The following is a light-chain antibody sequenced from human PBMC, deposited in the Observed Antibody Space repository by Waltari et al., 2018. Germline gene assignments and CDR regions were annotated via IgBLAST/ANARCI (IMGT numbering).Light chain of an antibody. CDR2: WAS. Sequence: DIVMTQSPDSLAVSLGERATINCKSSQSLLYSANNKNCLAWYQQKPGQPPKLLIYWASTRESGVPDRFSGSGSGTDFTLTISSLQAADVAVYYCQQYLSPPYTFGQGTKLEIK. V-gene: IGKV4-1*01. CDR3: QQYLSPPYT. CDR1: QSLLYSANNKNC. J-gene: IGKJ2*01.